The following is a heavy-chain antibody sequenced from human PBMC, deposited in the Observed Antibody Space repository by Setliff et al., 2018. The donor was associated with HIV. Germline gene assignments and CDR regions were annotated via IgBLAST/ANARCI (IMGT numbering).Heavy chain of an antibody. CDR1: GYTFTNYW. V-gene: IGHV5-51*01. Sequence: PGESLKISCEASGYTFTNYWIGWVRQMPGKGLEWLGIIYPGDPDTGYSPSFQGQVTISADKSISTAYLQWSSLKASDTAMYYCARRTYCSSTSCYARFDPWGQGTLVTAPQ. CDR3: ARRTYCSSTSCYARFDP. D-gene: IGHD2-2*01. J-gene: IGHJ5*02. CDR2: IYPGDPDT.